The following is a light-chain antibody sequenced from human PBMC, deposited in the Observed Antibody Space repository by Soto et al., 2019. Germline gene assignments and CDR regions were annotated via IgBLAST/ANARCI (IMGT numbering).Light chain of an antibody. CDR2: DAS. J-gene: IGKJ2*01. CDR3: QQYDTLPLYT. Sequence: DIQMTQSPSSLSASVGDRVTITCQASQDISNYLNWYQQKPGKAPKVLIYDASTLEAGVPSRFSGGGSGTDFALTISSLQPEDFATYYCQQYDTLPLYTFGQGTKLEIK. V-gene: IGKV1-33*01. CDR1: QDISNY.